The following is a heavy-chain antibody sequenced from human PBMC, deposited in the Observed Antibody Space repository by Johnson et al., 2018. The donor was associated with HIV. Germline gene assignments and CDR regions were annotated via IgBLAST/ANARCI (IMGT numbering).Heavy chain of an antibody. V-gene: IGHV3-30-3*01. CDR3: AKDWYNWNDGGGYDAFDI. D-gene: IGHD1-1*01. CDR1: GFTFSSYA. J-gene: IGHJ3*02. CDR2: ISYDGSNK. Sequence: QVQLVESGGGVVQPGRSLRLSCAASGFTFSSYAMHWVRQAPGKGLEWVAVISYDGSNKYYADSVKGRFTISRDNSKNKLYLQMNSLRAEDTAVYYCAKDWYNWNDGGGYDAFDIWGQGTMVTVSS.